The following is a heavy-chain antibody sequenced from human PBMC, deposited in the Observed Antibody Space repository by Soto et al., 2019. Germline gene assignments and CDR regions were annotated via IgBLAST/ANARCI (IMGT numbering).Heavy chain of an antibody. J-gene: IGHJ4*02. CDR1: GFTFSNQA. Sequence: EVQLLESGGGLVQPGGSLRLSCAAFGFTFSNQAMNWFRQAPGKGLEWVSSVSGSGGFTYYADSVKGRFTISRDNSKNTLYLQMNSLRAEDTAIYYCAKVGEEDYYDSSGYFDYWGQGTLVTVSS. CDR3: AKVGEEDYYDSSGYFDY. D-gene: IGHD3-22*01. V-gene: IGHV3-23*01. CDR2: VSGSGGFT.